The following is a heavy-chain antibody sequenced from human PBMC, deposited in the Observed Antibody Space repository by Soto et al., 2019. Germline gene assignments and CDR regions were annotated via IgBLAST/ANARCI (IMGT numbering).Heavy chain of an antibody. D-gene: IGHD2-2*01. CDR2: ITRDGSEK. CDR3: ARDRDLAVPAAVIYFDS. V-gene: IGHV3-7*01. CDR1: GFSISDYW. J-gene: IGHJ4*02. Sequence: PGGPLRLSCAASGFSISDYWMSWVRQAPGKGLEGVANITRDGSEKYYVDSVKGRFTISRDNAKNSLYLQMNSLRADDTAVYYCARDRDLAVPAAVIYFDSWGQGTLVTV.